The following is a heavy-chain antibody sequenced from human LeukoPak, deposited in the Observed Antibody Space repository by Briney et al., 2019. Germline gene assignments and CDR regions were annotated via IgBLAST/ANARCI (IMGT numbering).Heavy chain of an antibody. CDR2: VYYSGST. J-gene: IGHJ4*02. CDR3: ARGSYYYGSGGWEYYFDY. V-gene: IGHV4-59*01. D-gene: IGHD3-10*01. CDR1: GGSISSYY. Sequence: SETLSLTCNVSGGSISSYYWNWIRQPPGKGLEWIGFVYYSGSTNYNPSLKSRVIISIDTSKNQFSLKLTSVTAADTAVYYCARGSYYYGSGGWEYYFDYWGQGTLVTVSS.